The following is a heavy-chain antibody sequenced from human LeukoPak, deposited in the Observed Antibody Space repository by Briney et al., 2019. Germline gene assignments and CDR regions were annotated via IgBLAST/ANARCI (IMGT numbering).Heavy chain of an antibody. CDR2: ISYDGSNK. CDR3: AKGERGIAVAGLDY. J-gene: IGHJ4*02. V-gene: IGHV3-30*18. D-gene: IGHD6-19*01. Sequence: GGSLRLSCAASGFTFSSYAMHWVRQAPGKGLEWVAVISYDGSNKYYADSVKGRFTISRDNSKNTLYLQMNSLRAEDTALYYCAKGERGIAVAGLDYWGQGPLVPVSS. CDR1: GFTFSSYA.